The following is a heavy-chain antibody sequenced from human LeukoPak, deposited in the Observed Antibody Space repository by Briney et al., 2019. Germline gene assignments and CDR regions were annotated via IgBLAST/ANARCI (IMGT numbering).Heavy chain of an antibody. D-gene: IGHD3-16*01. CDR1: GGSISSSSYY. Sequence: SETLSLTCTVSGGSISSSSYYWGWIRQPPGKGLEWIGSIYYSGSTCYNPSLKSRVTISVDTSRNQFSLKLSSVTAADTAVYYCARDHGGWFDPWGQGTLVTVSS. CDR3: ARDHGGWFDP. J-gene: IGHJ5*02. CDR2: IYYSGST. V-gene: IGHV4-39*07.